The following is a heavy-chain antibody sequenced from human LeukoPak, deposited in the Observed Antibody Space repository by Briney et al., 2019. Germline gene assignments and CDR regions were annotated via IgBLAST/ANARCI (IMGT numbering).Heavy chain of an antibody. V-gene: IGHV3-30*04. CDR3: ARDSPTVTTGLDY. Sequence: GGSLRLSCAASGFTFSSYAMHWVRQAPGKGLEWVAVISYDGSNKYYADSVKGRFTISRDNAKNSLYLQMNSLRAEDTAVYYCARDSPTVTTGLDYWGQGTLVTVSS. D-gene: IGHD4-17*01. J-gene: IGHJ4*02. CDR2: ISYDGSNK. CDR1: GFTFSSYA.